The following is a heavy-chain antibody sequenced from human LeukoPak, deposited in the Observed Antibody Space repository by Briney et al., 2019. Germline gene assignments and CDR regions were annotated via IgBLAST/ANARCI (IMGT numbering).Heavy chain of an antibody. CDR1: GFTVSSNY. D-gene: IGHD3-9*01. CDR3: AREKNYDILTGYYHFDY. CDR2: ISSSSSTI. J-gene: IGHJ4*02. Sequence: PGGSLRLSCAASGFTVSSNYMSWVRQAPGKGLEWVSYISSSSSTIYYADSVKGRFTISRDNAKNSLYLQMNSLRAEDTAVYYCAREKNYDILTGYYHFDYWGQGTLVTVSS. V-gene: IGHV3-48*04.